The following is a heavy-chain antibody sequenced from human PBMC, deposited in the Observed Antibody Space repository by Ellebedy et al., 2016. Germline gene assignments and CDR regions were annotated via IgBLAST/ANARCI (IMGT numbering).Heavy chain of an antibody. D-gene: IGHD2-15*01. V-gene: IGHV3-9*01. Sequence: GGSLRLXCAASGFTFDDYAMHWVRQAPGKGLEWVSGISWNSGSIGYADSVRGRFTISRDNAKNSLYLQMNSLRAEDTAVYYCARDPGVVVAATNAFDIWGQGTMVTVSS. CDR1: GFTFDDYA. CDR2: ISWNSGSI. CDR3: ARDPGVVVAATNAFDI. J-gene: IGHJ3*02.